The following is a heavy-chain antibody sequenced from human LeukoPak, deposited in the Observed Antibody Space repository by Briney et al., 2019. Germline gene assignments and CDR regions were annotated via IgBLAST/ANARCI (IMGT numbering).Heavy chain of an antibody. J-gene: IGHJ4*02. CDR1: GGSISSGGYY. Sequence: SETLSLTCTVSGGSISSGGYYWSWIRQHPGKGLEWIGYIYYSGSTYYNPSLKSRVTISVDTSKNQFSLKLSSVTAADTAVYYCARDQENYLDYWGQGTLVTVSS. CDR2: IYYSGST. CDR3: ARDQENYLDY. V-gene: IGHV4-31*03.